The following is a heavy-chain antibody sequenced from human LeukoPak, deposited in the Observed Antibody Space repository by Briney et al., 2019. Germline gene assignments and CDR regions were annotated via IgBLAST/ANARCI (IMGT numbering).Heavy chain of an antibody. CDR3: ARKFYSGPNWFDP. J-gene: IGHJ5*02. Sequence: GGSLRLSCAASGFTFSSCWMSWVRQAPGKGLEWVANIKQDGSEKYYVDSVKGRFTISRDNAKNSLYLQMNSLGAEDTAVYYCARKFYSGPNWFDPWGQGTLVTVSS. CDR1: GFTFSSCW. CDR2: IKQDGSEK. V-gene: IGHV3-7*01. D-gene: IGHD2/OR15-2a*01.